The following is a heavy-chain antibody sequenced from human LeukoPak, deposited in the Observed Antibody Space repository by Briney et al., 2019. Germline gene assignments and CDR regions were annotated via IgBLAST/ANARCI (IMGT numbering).Heavy chain of an antibody. V-gene: IGHV6-1*01. CDR2: SYYRSKWYN. CDR3: ARARGEWLDYYYYYMDV. J-gene: IGHJ6*03. Sequence: SQTLSLTCAISGDSVSSNSAAWNWIRQSPSRGLEWLGRSYYRSKWYNDYAVSVKSRITINPDTSKNQFSLQLNSVTPEDTAVYYCARARGEWLDYYYYYMDVWGKGTTVTVSS. D-gene: IGHD6-19*01. CDR1: GDSVSSNSAA.